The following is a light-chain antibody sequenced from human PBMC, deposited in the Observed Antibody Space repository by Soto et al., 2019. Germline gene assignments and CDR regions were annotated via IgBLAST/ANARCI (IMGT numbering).Light chain of an antibody. CDR3: QQYNNWPPLT. Sequence: EIVMTQSPATLSVSPGERATLSCRASKSVSSNLARYQQKPGQAPRLLIYGASTRATGIPARFSGSGSGTEFTLTISSLQSEDFAVYYCQQYNNWPPLTFGPGTKVDIK. V-gene: IGKV3D-15*01. CDR1: KSVSSN. CDR2: GAS. J-gene: IGKJ3*01.